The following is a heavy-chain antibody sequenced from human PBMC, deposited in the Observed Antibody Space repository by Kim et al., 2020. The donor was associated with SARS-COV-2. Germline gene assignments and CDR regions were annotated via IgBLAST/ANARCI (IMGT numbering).Heavy chain of an antibody. D-gene: IGHD2-21*01. J-gene: IGHJ3*02. V-gene: IGHV4-31*02. Sequence: KSRVTLSLDTSKNQFSLKRSSVTAADTAVYYCARARERIVVVIATIDAFDIWGQGTMVTVSS. CDR3: ARARERIVVVIATIDAFDI.